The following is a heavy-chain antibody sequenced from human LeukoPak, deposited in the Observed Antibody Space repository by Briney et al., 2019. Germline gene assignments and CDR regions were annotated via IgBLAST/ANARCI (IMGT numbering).Heavy chain of an antibody. CDR1: GGSISSGGYS. J-gene: IGHJ4*02. Sequence: SETLSLTCAVSGGSISSGGYSWSWLRQPPGKGLEWIGYIYHSGSTYYNPSLKSRVTISVDRSKNQFSLKLSSVTAADTAVYYCARGRKAYDILTGYYKPPSFDYWGQGTLVTVSS. V-gene: IGHV4-30-2*01. CDR2: IYHSGST. CDR3: ARGRKAYDILTGYYKPPSFDY. D-gene: IGHD3-9*01.